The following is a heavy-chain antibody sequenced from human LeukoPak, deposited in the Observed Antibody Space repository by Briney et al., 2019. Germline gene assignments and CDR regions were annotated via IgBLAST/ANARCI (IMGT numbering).Heavy chain of an antibody. J-gene: IGHJ6*03. Sequence: SETLSLTCAVYGGSFSGYYWSWIRQPPGKGLEWIGEINHSGSTNYNPSLKSRVTISVDTSKNQFSLKLSSVTAADTAVYYCARDKFLVDYMDVWGKGTTVTVSS. D-gene: IGHD2-2*01. CDR1: GGSFSGYY. CDR2: INHSGST. V-gene: IGHV4-34*01. CDR3: ARDKFLVDYMDV.